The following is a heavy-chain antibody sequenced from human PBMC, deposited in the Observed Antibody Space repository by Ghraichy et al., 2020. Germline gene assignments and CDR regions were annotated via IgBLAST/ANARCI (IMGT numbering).Heavy chain of an antibody. CDR1: GGSFTSSSHY. D-gene: IGHD1-7*01. CDR2: INHIGST. V-gene: IGHV4-39*01. J-gene: IGHJ3*01. CDR3: TRLDIGTTSSA. Sequence: LETLSLTCTVSGGSFTSSSHYWGWIRQPPGKGLEYIGSINHIGSTFYNSSMRGRVTISVDTFENQLSLKMTSVTAADTAVYYCTRLDIGTTSSAWGHGTMVTVSS.